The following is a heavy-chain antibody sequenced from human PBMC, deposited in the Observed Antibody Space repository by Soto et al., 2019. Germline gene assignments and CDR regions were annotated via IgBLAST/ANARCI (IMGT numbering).Heavy chain of an antibody. CDR3: ARVPLSSAWSGSPFDY. V-gene: IGHV4-4*02. J-gene: IGHJ4*02. CDR1: GGSISSSNW. D-gene: IGHD6-19*01. Sequence: PSETLSLTCAVSGGSISSSNWWSWVRQPPGKGLEWIGEIYHSGSTNYNPSLKSRVTISVDTSKNQFSLKLSSVTAADTAVYYCARVPLSSAWSGSPFDYWGQGTLVTVSS. CDR2: IYHSGST.